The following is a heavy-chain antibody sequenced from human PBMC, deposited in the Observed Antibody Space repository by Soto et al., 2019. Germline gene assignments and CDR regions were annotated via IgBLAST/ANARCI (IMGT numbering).Heavy chain of an antibody. D-gene: IGHD2-8*01. CDR1: GYTFKRHD. V-gene: IGHV1-8*01. J-gene: IGHJ3*02. CDR2: MNPNSGNT. CDR3: ARDGLYGSINDNTLDS. Sequence: QVQLVQSGAEVKRSGASVRISCKDSGYTFKRHDINWVRQATGQGPEWTGWMNPNSGNTGYAQKFQGRVTMTRDSSITTSYTDLRSLTSEDTAIYYCARDGLYGSINDNTLDSWGKGTIVSFSS.